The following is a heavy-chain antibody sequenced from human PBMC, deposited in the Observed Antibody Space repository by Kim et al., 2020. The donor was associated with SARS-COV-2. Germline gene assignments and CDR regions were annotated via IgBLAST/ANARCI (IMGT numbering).Heavy chain of an antibody. D-gene: IGHD3-22*01. CDR2: IGSNGDNT. V-gene: IGHV3-64*02. Sequence: GGSLRLSCAASGFTFSSYAMHWVRQAPGKGLEYVSFIGSNGDNTYYADSVKGRFIISRDNSENTLYLQVGSLRTEDMAVYFCARSAPDSTGYFDYWGQGT. CDR3: ARSAPDSTGYFDY. J-gene: IGHJ4*02. CDR1: GFTFSSYA.